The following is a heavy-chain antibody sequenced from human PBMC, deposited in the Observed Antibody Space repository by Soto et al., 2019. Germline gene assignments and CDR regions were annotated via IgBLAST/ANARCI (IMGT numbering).Heavy chain of an antibody. D-gene: IGHD5-18*01. CDR1: GYSFTSYW. CDR3: ARRGYNNPYYYYYGMDV. CDR2: IYPGDSDT. Sequence: LGESLKISCKGSGYSFTSYWIGWVRQMPGKGLEWMGIIYPGDSDTRYSPSFQGQVTISADKSISTAYLQWSSLKASDTAMYYCARRGYNNPYYYYYGMDVWGQGTTVTVSS. J-gene: IGHJ6*02. V-gene: IGHV5-51*01.